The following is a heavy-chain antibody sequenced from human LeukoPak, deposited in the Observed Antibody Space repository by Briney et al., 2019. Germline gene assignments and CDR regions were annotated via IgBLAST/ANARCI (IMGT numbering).Heavy chain of an antibody. D-gene: IGHD1-26*01. Sequence: GGSLRLSCAASGFTFDDYGMSWVRQAPEKGLEWVSGILWSGGSTGHADSVKGRFTISRDNARNSLYLQMNSLTAEDTAVYYCARDPYSGAYGNTYYYYMDVWGKGTTVTISS. CDR1: GFTFDDYG. CDR3: ARDPYSGAYGNTYYYYMDV. J-gene: IGHJ6*03. CDR2: ILWSGGST. V-gene: IGHV3-20*04.